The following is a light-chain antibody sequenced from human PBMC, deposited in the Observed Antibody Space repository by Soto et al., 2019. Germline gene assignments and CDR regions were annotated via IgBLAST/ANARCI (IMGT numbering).Light chain of an antibody. V-gene: IGKV3-20*01. CDR3: QQCCISPPT. CDR1: QSVSSNH. J-gene: IGKJ1*01. Sequence: EIVLTQSPGTLSLSPGERATLSCRTSQSVSSNHLAWYQQKPGQPPRLLIYGASSRATDISDRFSGSGSGTDFTLTISSLEPEDFAVYYCQQCCISPPTFGPGTKVEIK. CDR2: GAS.